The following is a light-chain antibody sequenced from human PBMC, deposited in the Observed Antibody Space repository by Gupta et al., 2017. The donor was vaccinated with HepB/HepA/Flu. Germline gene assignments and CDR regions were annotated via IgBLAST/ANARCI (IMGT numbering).Light chain of an antibody. CDR1: QGISTH. CDR3: QQLNIYPLT. V-gene: IGKV1-9*01. CDR2: DAS. Sequence: DIPLTQSPSFLSASVGDRVTITCRASQGISTHLAWYQQKPGKATKLLIYDASTQQSGVPLRFSGSGSGTEFTLTISILQPEDFATYYFQQLNIYPLTFCGGTQVEIK. J-gene: IGKJ4*01.